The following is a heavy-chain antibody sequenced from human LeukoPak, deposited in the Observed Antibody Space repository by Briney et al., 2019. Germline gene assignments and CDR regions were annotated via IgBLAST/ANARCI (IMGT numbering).Heavy chain of an antibody. D-gene: IGHD6-6*01. V-gene: IGHV5-10-1*01. Sequence: GESLKISCKGSGYRFTSYWITWVRQMPGKGLEWRGMIDPTDSYTNCSPSFQGHVTISTDKSISTAYLQWSSLKASDTAIYYCARRGRSSSNFDFWGQGTLVTVSS. CDR2: IDPTDSYT. CDR1: GYRFTSYW. J-gene: IGHJ4*02. CDR3: ARRGRSSSNFDF.